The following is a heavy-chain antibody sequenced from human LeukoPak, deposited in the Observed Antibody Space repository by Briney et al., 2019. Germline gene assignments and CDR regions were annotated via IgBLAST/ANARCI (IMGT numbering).Heavy chain of an antibody. CDR3: ARVTLDSSGTIDY. CDR2: ISSSGSTI. D-gene: IGHD3-22*01. V-gene: IGHV3-11*04. Sequence: GGSLRLSCAASGFTFSDYYMSWIRQAPGKGLEWVSYISSSGSTIYYADSVKGRFTISRDNAKNSLHLQMNSLRAEDTAVYYCARVTLDSSGTIDYWGQGTLVTVSS. CDR1: GFTFSDYY. J-gene: IGHJ4*02.